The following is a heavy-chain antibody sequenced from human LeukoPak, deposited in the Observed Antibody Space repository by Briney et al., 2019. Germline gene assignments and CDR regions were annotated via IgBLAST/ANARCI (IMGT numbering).Heavy chain of an antibody. CDR1: GFTVSSNY. CDR3: ARAYPVFDY. V-gene: IGHV3-53*01. J-gene: IGHJ4*02. CDR2: IYSGGIT. Sequence: GGSLRLSCAVSGFTVSSNYMSWVRQAPGKGLEWVSVIYSGGITYYADSVKGRFTISRDNSKNTLYLRMNSLRAEDTAVYYCARAYPVFDYWGQGTLVTVSS.